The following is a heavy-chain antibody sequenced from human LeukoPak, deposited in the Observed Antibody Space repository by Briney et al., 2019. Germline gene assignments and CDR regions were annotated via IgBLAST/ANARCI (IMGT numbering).Heavy chain of an antibody. CDR1: GYTLTELS. V-gene: IGHV1-24*01. D-gene: IGHD3-16*02. CDR2: FDPEDGET. J-gene: IGHJ4*02. CDR3: ATGHMTTFGGVIVPPYYFDY. Sequence: GASVKVSCKVSGYTLTELSMHWVRQAPGKGLEWMGGFDPEDGETIYAQKFQGRVTMTEDTSTDTAYMELSSLRSEDTAVYYCATGHMTTFGGVIVPPYYFDYWGQGTLVTVSS.